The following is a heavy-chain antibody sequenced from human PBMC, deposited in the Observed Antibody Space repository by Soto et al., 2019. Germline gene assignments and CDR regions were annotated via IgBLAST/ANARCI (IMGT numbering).Heavy chain of an antibody. V-gene: IGHV4-39*01. D-gene: IGHD3-10*01. CDR2: IYEGGTT. CDR3: ARRGSGHTFDY. Sequence: QLQLQESGPGLVNPSETLSLTCAVSGASISRTGFHWGWIRQPPGQGLEWIGSIYEGGTTFYNSSLKSRVTISADTSKNHFSLKLNSVTAADTAVYFCARRGSGHTFDYWGQGTLVTVSS. CDR1: GASISRTGFH. J-gene: IGHJ4*02.